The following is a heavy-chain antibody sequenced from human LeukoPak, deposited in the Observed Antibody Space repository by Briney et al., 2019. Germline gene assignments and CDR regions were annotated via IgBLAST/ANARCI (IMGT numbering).Heavy chain of an antibody. Sequence: KSSETLSLTCTVSGGSISSYYWSWIRQPPGKGLEWIGYIYYSGSTNYNPSLKSRVTISVDTSKNQFSLKLSSVTAADTAVYYCARDGDDSSGAVDVWGQGTTVTVSS. CDR3: ARDGDDSSGAVDV. D-gene: IGHD3-22*01. J-gene: IGHJ6*02. CDR1: GGSISSYY. V-gene: IGHV4-59*01. CDR2: IYYSGST.